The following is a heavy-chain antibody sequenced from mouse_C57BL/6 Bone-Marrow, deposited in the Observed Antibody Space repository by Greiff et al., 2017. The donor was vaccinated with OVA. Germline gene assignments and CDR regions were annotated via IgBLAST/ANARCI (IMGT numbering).Heavy chain of an antibody. V-gene: IGHV1-5*01. CDR3: TRRTGAWFAY. J-gene: IGHJ3*01. CDR2: IYPGSSDT. Sequence: VQLQQPGAELVKPGASVKMSCKTSGYTFTSYWMHWVKQRPGQGLEWIGAIYPGSSDTSYNQKFKGKAKLTAVTSASTAYMQLSSLTNEDSAVYYCTRRTGAWFAYWGQGTLVTVSA. D-gene: IGHD1-1*01. CDR1: GYTFTSYW.